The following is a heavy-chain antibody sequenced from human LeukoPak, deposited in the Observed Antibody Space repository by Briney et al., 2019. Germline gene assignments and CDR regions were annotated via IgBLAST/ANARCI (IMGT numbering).Heavy chain of an antibody. J-gene: IGHJ3*02. V-gene: IGHV3-21*01. Sequence: GGSLRLSCAASGFTFSSYSMHCVRQAPGKGLEWVSSISSSSSYIYYADSVKGRFTISRDNAKNSLYLQMNSLRAEDTAVYYCAGHLASYYYDSSGYLHDAFDICGQGTMVTVSS. CDR3: AGHLASYYYDSSGYLHDAFDI. CDR2: ISSSSSYI. CDR1: GFTFSSYS. D-gene: IGHD3-22*01.